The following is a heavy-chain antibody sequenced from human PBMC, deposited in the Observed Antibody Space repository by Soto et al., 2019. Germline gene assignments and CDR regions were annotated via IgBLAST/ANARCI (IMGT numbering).Heavy chain of an antibody. D-gene: IGHD3-22*01. V-gene: IGHV1-18*01. CDR1: GYTFTSYG. J-gene: IGHJ4*02. CDR3: ARDNYYDSSGYCDY. CDR2: ISAYNGNT. Sequence: ASVKVSCKASGYTFTSYGISWVRQAPGQGLEWMGWISAYNGNTNYAQKLQGRVTMTTDTSTSTAYMELRSLRSDDTAVYYCARDNYYDSSGYCDYWGQGTLVTVSS.